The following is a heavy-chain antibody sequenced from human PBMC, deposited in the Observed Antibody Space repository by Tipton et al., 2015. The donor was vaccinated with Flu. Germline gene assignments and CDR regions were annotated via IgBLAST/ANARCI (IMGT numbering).Heavy chain of an antibody. V-gene: IGHV4-4*07. J-gene: IGHJ4*02. Sequence: TLSLTCTVSGDSINNNYWSWIRQPAGKGLEWIGRILTGGSTNYNPSLKSRVTMSVDTSKNQFSLKLSSVTAADTAVYYCARLAYSYDIRGYYFDSWGQGTLVTVSS. D-gene: IGHD5-18*01. CDR1: GDSINNNY. CDR2: ILTGGST. CDR3: ARLAYSYDIRGYYFDS.